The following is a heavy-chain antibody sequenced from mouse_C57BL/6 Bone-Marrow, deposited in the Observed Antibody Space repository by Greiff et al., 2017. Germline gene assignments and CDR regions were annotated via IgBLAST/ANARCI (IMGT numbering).Heavy chain of an antibody. D-gene: IGHD1-1*01. J-gene: IGHJ1*03. CDR3: SRQVTTVLATKYFDV. Sequence: DVQLVASGGGLVKPGGSLKLSCAASGFTFSSYTMSWVRQTPEKRLQWVAAISGGGGNTYYPDRVKGRFPIPRDNDKNIMYLQMSSLRSEDTALYYCSRQVTTVLATKYFDVWGTGTTVTVSS. CDR2: ISGGGGNT. V-gene: IGHV5-9*01. CDR1: GFTFSSYT.